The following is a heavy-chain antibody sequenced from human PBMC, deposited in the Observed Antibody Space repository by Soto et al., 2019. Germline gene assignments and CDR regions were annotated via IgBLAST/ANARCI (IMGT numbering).Heavy chain of an antibody. D-gene: IGHD4-4*01. CDR2: IKQDGSEK. CDR1: GFTFSSYW. CDR3: ARESLVTTPPGVVVYYYGMDV. Sequence: GGSLRLSCAASGFTFSSYWMSWVRQAPGKGLEWVANIKQDGSEKYYVDSVKGRFTISRDNAKNSLYLQMNSLRAEDTAVYYCARESLVTTPPGVVVYYYGMDVWGQGTTVTVSS. V-gene: IGHV3-7*05. J-gene: IGHJ6*02.